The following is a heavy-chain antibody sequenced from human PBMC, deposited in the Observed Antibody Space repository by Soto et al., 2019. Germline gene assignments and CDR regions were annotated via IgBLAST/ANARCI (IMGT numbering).Heavy chain of an antibody. D-gene: IGHD6-19*01. J-gene: IGHJ6*02. CDR1: GFAFSSYG. CDR3: AKESRSSGWYGMDV. V-gene: IGHV3-23*01. CDR2: ITVGGAGT. Sequence: GGSLRLSCAASGFAFSSYGMSWVRQAPGKGLEWVAGITVGGAGTFFADSVKGRFTISRDNSKNTLFLQMNSLRAEDTAVYYCAKESRSSGWYGMDVWGRGTTVTVSS.